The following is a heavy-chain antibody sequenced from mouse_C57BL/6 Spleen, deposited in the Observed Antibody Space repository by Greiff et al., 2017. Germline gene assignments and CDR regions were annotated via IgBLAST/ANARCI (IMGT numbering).Heavy chain of an antibody. CDR3: ARGDNWYFDV. CDR2: IDPSDSYT. V-gene: IGHV1-69*01. Sequence: QVQLQQPGAELVMPGASVKLSCKASGYTFTSYWMHWVKQRPGQGLEWIGEIDPSDSYTNYNQKFKGKSTLTVDKSSSTAYMQLSSLTSEDSAVYDCARGDNWYFDVWGTGTTVTVSS. D-gene: IGHD3-3*01. CDR1: GYTFTSYW. J-gene: IGHJ1*03.